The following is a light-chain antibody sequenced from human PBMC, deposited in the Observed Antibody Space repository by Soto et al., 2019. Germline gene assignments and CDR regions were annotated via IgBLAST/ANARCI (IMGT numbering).Light chain of an antibody. CDR3: LLYYSGSKRV. V-gene: IGLV7-46*01. J-gene: IGLJ1*01. Sequence: QSVVTQQASVSASPGWTVTLTCPGTSRVVAGDNYPYWYQQKPGQAPRTLIYETSNRHSWAPARFSGSNLGGTAALTLSGAQAEDEAAYYCLLYYSGSKRVLGDGTKLTVL. CDR1: SRVVAGDNY. CDR2: ETS.